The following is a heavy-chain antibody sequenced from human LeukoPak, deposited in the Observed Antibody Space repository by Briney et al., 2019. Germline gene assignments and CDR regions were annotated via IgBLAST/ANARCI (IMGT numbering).Heavy chain of an antibody. CDR3: ARDSTAVAGFDY. D-gene: IGHD6-19*01. J-gene: IGHJ4*02. CDR2: IYSGGST. CDR1: GFTFSSYS. Sequence: PGGSLRLSCAASGFTFSSYSMNWVRQAPGKGLEWVSVIYSGGSTYYADSVKGRFTISRDNSKNTLYLQMNSLRAEDTAVYYCARDSTAVAGFDYWGQGTLVTVSS. V-gene: IGHV3-53*01.